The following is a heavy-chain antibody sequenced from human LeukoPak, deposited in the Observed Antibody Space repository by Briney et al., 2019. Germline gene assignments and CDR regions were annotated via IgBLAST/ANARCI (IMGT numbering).Heavy chain of an antibody. J-gene: IGHJ4*02. CDR2: ISYDGSNK. V-gene: IGHV3-30*03. CDR3: ARANVRYSSGWYGKDY. Sequence: PGGSLRLSCAASGFTFSSYWMNWARQAPGKGLEWVAVISYDGSNKYYADSVKGRFTISRDNSKNTLYLQMNSLRAEDTAVYYCARANVRYSSGWYGKDYWGQGTLVTVSS. D-gene: IGHD6-19*01. CDR1: GFTFSSYW.